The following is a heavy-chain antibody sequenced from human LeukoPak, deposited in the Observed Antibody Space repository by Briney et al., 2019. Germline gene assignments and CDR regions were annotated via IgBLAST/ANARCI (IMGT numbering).Heavy chain of an antibody. J-gene: IGHJ4*02. V-gene: IGHV3-53*01. CDR1: GFTVSSNY. D-gene: IGHD6-13*01. CDR3: ARGIAAAGRFDY. Sequence: GGSLRLSCAASGFTVSSNYMSWVRRAPGKGLGWVSVIYSGGTTYYADSVKGRFTISRDNSKNTLYLQMNSLRAEDTAVYYCARGIAAAGRFDYWGQGTLVTVSS. CDR2: IYSGGTT.